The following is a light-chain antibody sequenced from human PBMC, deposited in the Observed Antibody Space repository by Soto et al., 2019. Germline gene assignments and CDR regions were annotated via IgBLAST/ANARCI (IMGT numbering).Light chain of an antibody. J-gene: IGLJ3*02. CDR1: TSNIGNNA. CDR3: AAWDDSLNGHV. V-gene: IGLV1-36*01. Sequence: QSVLTQPPSVSAAPRQSVTISCSGGTSNIGNNAVNWYQQLPGKAPKLLIYHDDLLPSGVSDRFSGSKSGTSASLAISGLQSEDEAAYYCAAWDDSLNGHVLGGGTKLTVL. CDR2: HDD.